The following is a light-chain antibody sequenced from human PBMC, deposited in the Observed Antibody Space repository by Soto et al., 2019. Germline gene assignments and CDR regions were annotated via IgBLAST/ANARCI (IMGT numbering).Light chain of an antibody. CDR3: QSYDNSLRVL. CDR1: RSNIGSGFD. CDR2: GNN. V-gene: IGLV1-40*01. J-gene: IGLJ2*01. Sequence: QYVLTQPPSVSGAPGQSVTIPCTGSRSNIGSGFDVHWYQQVPGTAPKLLIFGNNNRPSGVPDRFSGSKSGSSASLAIAGLQAEDEADYFCQSYDNSLRVLFGGGTKLTVL.